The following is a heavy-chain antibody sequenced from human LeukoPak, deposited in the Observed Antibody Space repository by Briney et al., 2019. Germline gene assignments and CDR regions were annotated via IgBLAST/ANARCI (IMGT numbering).Heavy chain of an antibody. CDR2: INPNSGGT. CDR3: ARVRVRGTNLFDY. J-gene: IGHJ4*02. CDR1: GYTFTGYY. Sequence: ASVKVSCKASGYTFTGYYMHWVRQAPGQGLEWMGWINPNSGGTNYAQKFQGRVTMTRDTSISTAYMELSRLRSDDTAVYYCARVRVRGTNLFDYWGQGTLVAVSS. D-gene: IGHD3-10*01. V-gene: IGHV1-2*02.